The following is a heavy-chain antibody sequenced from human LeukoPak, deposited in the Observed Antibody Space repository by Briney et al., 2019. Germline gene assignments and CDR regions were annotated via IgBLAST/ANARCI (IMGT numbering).Heavy chain of an antibody. Sequence: SETLSLTCTVSGGSISRGDHYWSWIRQHPGKGLEWIGYIFYSGSTYTNPSLKRRVSMSVDTSKNQFSLRLSSVTAADTAVYYCARHQTAFDIWGQGTMVTVSS. CDR2: IFYSGST. CDR1: GGSISRGDHY. V-gene: IGHV4-31*03. CDR3: ARHQTAFDI. J-gene: IGHJ3*02.